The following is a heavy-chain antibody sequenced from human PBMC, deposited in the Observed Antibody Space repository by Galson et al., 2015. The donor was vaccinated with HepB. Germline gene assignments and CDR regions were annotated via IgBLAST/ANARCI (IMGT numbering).Heavy chain of an antibody. J-gene: IGHJ4*02. Sequence: SLRLSCAASGFTFSSYWMHWVRQAPGKGLVWVSRINSDGSSTSYADSVKGRFTISRDNAKNTLYLQMNSLRAEDTAVYYCARAGYVWFDWSGGEYYFDYWGQGTLVTVSS. D-gene: IGHD3-9*01. CDR2: INSDGSST. CDR1: GFTFSSYW. V-gene: IGHV3-74*01. CDR3: ARAGYVWFDWSGGEYYFDY.